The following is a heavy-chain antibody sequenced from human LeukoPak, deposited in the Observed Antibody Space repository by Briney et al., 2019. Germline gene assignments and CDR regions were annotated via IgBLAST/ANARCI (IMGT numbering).Heavy chain of an antibody. Sequence: ASVKASCKASGYTFTSYYMHWVRQAPGQGLEWMGIINPSGGSTSYAQKFQGRVTMTRDTSTSTVYMELSGLRSEDTAVYYCATTRKGGYDYWGQGTLVTVSS. D-gene: IGHD5-12*01. CDR3: ATTRKGGYDY. CDR2: INPSGGST. J-gene: IGHJ4*02. CDR1: GYTFTSYY. V-gene: IGHV1-46*03.